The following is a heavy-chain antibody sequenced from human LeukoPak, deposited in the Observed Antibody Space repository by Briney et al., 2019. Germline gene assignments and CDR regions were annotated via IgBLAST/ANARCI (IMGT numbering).Heavy chain of an antibody. D-gene: IGHD5-18*01. CDR3: ARDREDTAMVTIFGY. J-gene: IGHJ4*02. Sequence: GGSLRLSCAASGFTFSSYAMHLVRQAPGKGLEWVAVISYDGSNKYYADSVKGRFTISKDNSKNTLYLQMNSLRAEDTAVYYCARDREDTAMVTIFGYWGQGTLVTVSS. V-gene: IGHV3-30-3*01. CDR2: ISYDGSNK. CDR1: GFTFSSYA.